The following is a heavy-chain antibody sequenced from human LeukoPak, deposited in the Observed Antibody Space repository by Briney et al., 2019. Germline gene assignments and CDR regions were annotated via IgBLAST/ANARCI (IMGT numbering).Heavy chain of an antibody. CDR2: INHSGGT. D-gene: IGHD1-14*01. Sequence: SETLPLTCAVYGGSFSGYYWSWIRQSPEKGLEWIGEINHSGGTNYQPSLKSRITISVDTSENQFSLKLSSVTAADTSVYYGAGWGPGAFDIWGQGTMVTVSS. V-gene: IGHV4-34*01. J-gene: IGHJ3*02. CDR3: AGWGPGAFDI. CDR1: GGSFSGYY.